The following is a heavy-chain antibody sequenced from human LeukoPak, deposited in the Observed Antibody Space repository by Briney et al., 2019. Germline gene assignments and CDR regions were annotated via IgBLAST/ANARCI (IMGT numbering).Heavy chain of an antibody. J-gene: IGHJ4*02. D-gene: IGHD3-9*01. CDR2: ISYDGNKK. V-gene: IGHV3-30*18. CDR1: GFTLGKYA. CDR3: AKDGYYDILTDDFKSGGGRTHFDN. Sequence: GKSLRLSCAASGFTLGKYAVHWVRQAPGKELEWVAFISYDGNKKYYADSMKGRFTISRDNSKNTLYLQVNSLRTEDTAVYYCAKDGYYDILTDDFKSGGGRTHFDNWGPGTLVTVSS.